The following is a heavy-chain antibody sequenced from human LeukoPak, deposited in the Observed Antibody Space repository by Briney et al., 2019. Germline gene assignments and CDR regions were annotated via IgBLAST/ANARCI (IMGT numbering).Heavy chain of an antibody. V-gene: IGHV4-31*03. Sequence: SETLSLTCTVSGGSISSGGYYWSWIRQHPGKGLEWIGYIYYSGSTYYNPSLKSRVTISVDTSKNQFSLKLSSVTAADTAVYYCARAQYNWNYVLIVRFDPWGQGTLVTVSS. CDR3: ARAQYNWNYVLIVRFDP. J-gene: IGHJ5*02. CDR1: GGSISSGGYY. CDR2: IYYSGST. D-gene: IGHD1-7*01.